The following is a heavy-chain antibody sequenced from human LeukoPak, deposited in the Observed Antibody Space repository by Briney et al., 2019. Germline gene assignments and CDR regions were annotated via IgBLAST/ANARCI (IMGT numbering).Heavy chain of an antibody. Sequence: SETLSLTCAVYGGSFSGYYWSWTRQPPGKGLEWIGEINHSGSTNYNPSLKSRVTISVDTSKNQFSLKLSSVTAADTAVYYCAKGGVRGLPYYYYMDVWGKGTTVTVSS. D-gene: IGHD3-10*01. CDR2: INHSGST. V-gene: IGHV4-34*01. CDR3: AKGGVRGLPYYYYMDV. J-gene: IGHJ6*03. CDR1: GGSFSGYY.